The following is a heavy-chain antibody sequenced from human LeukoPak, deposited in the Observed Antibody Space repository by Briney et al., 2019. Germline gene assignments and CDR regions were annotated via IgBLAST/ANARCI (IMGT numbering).Heavy chain of an antibody. CDR1: GYTFIDYG. Sequence: ASVKVSCKASGYTFIDYGFTWLRQAPGQRLEWMGRINTLDGNTDYAQKFQDRVSMTTDTSTNTAYMELRSLRPDDTAVYYCASYIVVVPAAKRGAFDIWGQGTMVTVSS. CDR3: ASYIVVVPAAKRGAFDI. D-gene: IGHD2-2*01. CDR2: INTLDGNT. V-gene: IGHV1-18*01. J-gene: IGHJ3*02.